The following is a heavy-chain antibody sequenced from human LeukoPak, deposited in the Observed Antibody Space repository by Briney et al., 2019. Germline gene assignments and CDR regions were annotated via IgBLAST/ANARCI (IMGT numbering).Heavy chain of an antibody. CDR2: ISAYNGNT. CDR3: ARDDDILTGYYWFDP. CDR1: GYTFTSYG. J-gene: IGHJ5*02. Sequence: ASVKVSCKASGYTFTSYGISWVRQAPGQGLEWMGWISAYNGNTNYAQKLQGRVTMTTDTSTSTAYMELRSLRSDDTAVYYCARDDDILTGYYWFDPWGQGTLVTVSS. D-gene: IGHD3-9*01. V-gene: IGHV1-18*01.